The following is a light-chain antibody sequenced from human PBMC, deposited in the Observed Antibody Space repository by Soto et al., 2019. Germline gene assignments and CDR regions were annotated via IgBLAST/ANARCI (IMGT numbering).Light chain of an antibody. CDR2: EVS. CDR3: SSFTNTITRYA. V-gene: IGLV2-11*01. J-gene: IGLJ1*01. CDR1: SGDIGGYNY. Sequence: QSALTQPRSVSGSPGQSVTISCTGASGDIGGYNYVSWYQHHPGKAPKLIIYEVSYRPSGVSARFSGSKSGDTASLTISGLQAEDEADYYCSSFTNTITRYAFGTGTKVTVL.